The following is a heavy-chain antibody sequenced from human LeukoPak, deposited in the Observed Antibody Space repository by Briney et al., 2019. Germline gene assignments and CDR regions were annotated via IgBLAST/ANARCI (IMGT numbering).Heavy chain of an antibody. CDR3: AKDVEVAITGHYFDL. CDR2: ISGSGFST. V-gene: IGHV3-23*01. D-gene: IGHD3-22*01. J-gene: IGHJ2*01. CDR1: GFTFNTFN. Sequence: GGSLRLSCAASGFTFNTFNMNWVRQAPGKGLEWVSAISGSGFSTHYADSVKGRFTISRDNSKNTLYLQMNSLRGEDTAVYYCAKDVEVAITGHYFDLWGRGTLVTVSS.